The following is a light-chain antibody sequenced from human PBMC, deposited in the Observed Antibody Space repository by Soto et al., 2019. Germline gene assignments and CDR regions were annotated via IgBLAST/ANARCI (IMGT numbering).Light chain of an antibody. Sequence: QSALTQPASASGSPGQSVTISCTGTSSDVGGYNYVSWYQQHPGQAPKLMIYEVSKRPSGVPDRFSGSKSGNTAALTVSGLQAEDEADYYCSSYAGGNTGVFGPGTKLTVL. J-gene: IGLJ1*01. V-gene: IGLV2-8*01. CDR2: EVS. CDR3: SSYAGGNTGV. CDR1: SSDVGGYNY.